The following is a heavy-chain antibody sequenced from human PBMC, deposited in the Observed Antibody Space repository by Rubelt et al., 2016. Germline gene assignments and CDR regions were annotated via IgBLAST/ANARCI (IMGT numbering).Heavy chain of an antibody. CDR2: IYHGGST. J-gene: IGHJ4*02. Sequence: GLECIGEIYHGGSTNYNPSLKSRVTISVEKSKNQFSLKLSSVTAADTAVYYCARDGFGIPAAKIDYWGQGTLVTVSS. CDR3: ARDGFGIPAAKIDY. V-gene: IGHV4-4*02. D-gene: IGHD2-2*01.